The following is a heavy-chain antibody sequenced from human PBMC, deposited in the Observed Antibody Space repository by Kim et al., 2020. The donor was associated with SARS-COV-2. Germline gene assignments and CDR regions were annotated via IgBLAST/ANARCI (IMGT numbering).Heavy chain of an antibody. J-gene: IGHJ6*02. CDR2: ISRSFSPI. V-gene: IGHV3-48*04. CDR1: GFTFSSHS. CDR3: ATGTSISGSYYSMDV. D-gene: IGHD6-19*01. Sequence: GGSLRLSCVASGFTFSSHSMNWVRQAPGKGLEWVSYISRSFSPIYYADSVKGRFTISRDNAKNSLFLQMNSLRAEDTAVYYCATGTSISGSYYSMDVCG.